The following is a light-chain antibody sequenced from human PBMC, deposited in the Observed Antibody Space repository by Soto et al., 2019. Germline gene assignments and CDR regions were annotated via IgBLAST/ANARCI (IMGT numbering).Light chain of an antibody. V-gene: IGKV1-5*03. CDR2: KAS. Sequence: DFQMTQSPSTLSASVGDRVTITCRASQNTRSRLAWYQQKPGKAPKLLIYKASTLKSGVPSRLSGSGSGTEFTLTISSLQPDDFATYYCQHYNSYSEAFGQGTKVDIK. CDR1: QNTRSR. J-gene: IGKJ1*01. CDR3: QHYNSYSEA.